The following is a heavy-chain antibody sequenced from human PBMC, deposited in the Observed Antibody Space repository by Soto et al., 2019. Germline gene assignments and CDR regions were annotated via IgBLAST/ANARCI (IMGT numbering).Heavy chain of an antibody. CDR2: INHSGST. Sequence: QVQLQQWGAGLLKPSETLSLTCAVYGGSFSGYYWSWIRQPPGKGLEWIGEINHSGSTNYNPSLTSRVTISVDTSKNQSSLKLSSVTAADTAVYYCASRGYCSGGSCYSRVFDYWGQGTLVTVSS. D-gene: IGHD2-15*01. CDR3: ASRGYCSGGSCYSRVFDY. CDR1: GGSFSGYY. J-gene: IGHJ4*02. V-gene: IGHV4-34*01.